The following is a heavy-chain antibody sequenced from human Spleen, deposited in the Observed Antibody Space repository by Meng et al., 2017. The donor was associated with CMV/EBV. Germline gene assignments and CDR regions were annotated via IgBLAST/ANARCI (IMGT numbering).Heavy chain of an antibody. V-gene: IGHV3-23*01. Sequence: GGSLRLSCAASGFTFSRYGMHWVRQAPGKGLEWVSAISGSGGSTYYADSVKGRFTISRDNSKNTLYLQMNSLRAEDTAVYYCANHPKAAAGIGYWGQGTLVTVSS. CDR1: GFTFSRYG. D-gene: IGHD6-13*01. CDR2: ISGSGGST. J-gene: IGHJ4*02. CDR3: ANHPKAAAGIGY.